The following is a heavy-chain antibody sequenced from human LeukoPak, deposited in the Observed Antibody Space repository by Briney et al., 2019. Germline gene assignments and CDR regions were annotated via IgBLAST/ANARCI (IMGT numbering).Heavy chain of an antibody. CDR2: IWYDGSKK. CDR1: GFTFSSYG. J-gene: IGHJ6*02. Sequence: PGGSLRLSCAASGFTFSSYGMHWVRQAPGKGLEWVALIWYDGSKKYYADSVKGRFTISRDNSKNTLYLQMNSLRAEDTAVYYCAKRRDCSSTSCAPYYFYGMDVWGQGTTVTVSS. D-gene: IGHD2-2*01. V-gene: IGHV3-33*06. CDR3: AKRRDCSSTSCAPYYFYGMDV.